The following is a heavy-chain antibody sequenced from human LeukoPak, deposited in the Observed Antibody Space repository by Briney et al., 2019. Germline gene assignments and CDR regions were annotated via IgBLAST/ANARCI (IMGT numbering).Heavy chain of an antibody. D-gene: IGHD6-6*01. CDR1: GFTFSSYG. CDR2: IRYDGSNK. CDR3: AKNLNIAARSSGYYYYYMDV. V-gene: IGHV3-30*02. Sequence: PGGSLRLSCAASGFTFSSYGMHWVRQAPGKGLEWVAFIRYDGSNKYYADSVKGRFTISRDNSKNTLYLQMNSLRAEDTAVYYCAKNLNIAARSSGYYYYYMDVWGKGTTVTVSS. J-gene: IGHJ6*03.